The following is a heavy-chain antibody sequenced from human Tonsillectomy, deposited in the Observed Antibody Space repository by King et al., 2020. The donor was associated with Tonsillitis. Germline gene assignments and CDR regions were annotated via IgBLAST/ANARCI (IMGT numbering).Heavy chain of an antibody. V-gene: IGHV3-53*01. J-gene: IGHJ3*02. CDR3: ARDYDRPWAFDI. D-gene: IGHD3-22*01. CDR1: GFTVSNNY. Sequence: VQLVESGGGLIQPGGSLRLSCAASGFTVSNNYMSWVRQAPGKGLEWVSVIFSGGTTYYADSVKGRFTISRDNSKNTLYLQMNSLRAEDTAVYYCARDYDRPWAFDIWGQGTMVTVSS. CDR2: IFSGGTT.